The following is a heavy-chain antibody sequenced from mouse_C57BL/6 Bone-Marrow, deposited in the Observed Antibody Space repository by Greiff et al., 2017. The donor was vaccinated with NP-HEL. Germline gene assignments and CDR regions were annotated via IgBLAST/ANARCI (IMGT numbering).Heavy chain of an antibody. CDR3: TRSGQLRPLAD. V-gene: IGHV1-81*01. J-gene: IGHJ3*01. Sequence: QVQLQQSGAELARPGASVKLSCKASGYTFTSYGISWVKQRTGQGLEWIGEIYPRSGNTYYNEKFKGKATLTADKSSSTAYMELRSLTSEDSAVYFCTRSGQLRPLADWGQGTLVTVSA. CDR2: IYPRSGNT. D-gene: IGHD3-2*02. CDR1: GYTFTSYG.